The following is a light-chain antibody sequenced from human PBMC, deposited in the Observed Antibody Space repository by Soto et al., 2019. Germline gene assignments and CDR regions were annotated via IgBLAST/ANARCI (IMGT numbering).Light chain of an antibody. J-gene: IGKJ1*01. V-gene: IGKV3-11*01. CDR3: QQRDIWPWT. CDR1: QSVNRY. Sequence: EIVLTQSPATLSLSPGERATLSCWASQSVNRYLVWYQQKPGQAPRLLMYDASKRATGIPARFSGSGSGTDFPLTISSLEPEDFAVYYCQQRDIWPWTFGQGTKVDIK. CDR2: DAS.